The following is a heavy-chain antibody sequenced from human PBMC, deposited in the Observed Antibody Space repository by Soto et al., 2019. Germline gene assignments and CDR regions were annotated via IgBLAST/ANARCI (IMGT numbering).Heavy chain of an antibody. D-gene: IGHD3-3*01. Sequence: ASAKVSCEASGYTFTGYYMDSVRHAPGQGLEWMGWINPNSGGTNYAQKFQGWVTMTRDTSISTAYMELSRLRSDDTAVYYCARGTPPGTYYDFWSGYGLWDYWGQGTLVTVSS. CDR1: GYTFTGYY. CDR2: INPNSGGT. J-gene: IGHJ4*02. V-gene: IGHV1-2*04. CDR3: ARGTPPGTYYDFWSGYGLWDY.